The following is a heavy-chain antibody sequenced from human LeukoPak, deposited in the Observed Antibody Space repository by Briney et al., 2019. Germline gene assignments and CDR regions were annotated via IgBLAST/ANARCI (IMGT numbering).Heavy chain of an antibody. Sequence: GGSLRLSCAASGLTFSGPAMHWVRQASGKGLEWFGRIRSKANSYATAYAASVKGRFTISRDDSKNTAYLQMNSLKTEDTAVYYCTRQFIAARPVYYYYYMDVWGKGTTVTVSS. V-gene: IGHV3-73*01. J-gene: IGHJ6*03. D-gene: IGHD6-6*01. CDR3: TRQFIAARPVYYYYYMDV. CDR1: GLTFSGPA. CDR2: IRSKANSYAT.